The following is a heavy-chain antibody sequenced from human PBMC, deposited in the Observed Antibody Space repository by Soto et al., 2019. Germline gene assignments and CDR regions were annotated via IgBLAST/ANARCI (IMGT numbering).Heavy chain of an antibody. V-gene: IGHV1-46*01. CDR3: ARENNWNYPPSYYGMDV. Sequence: GGFVKGSRKASGYNFTTQHITRVRQGPRQRLEWKGIINPSGGSTSYAQKFQGRVTMTRDTSTSTVYMELSSLRSEDTAVYYCARENNWNYPPSYYGMDVWGQGTTVTVSS. CDR1: GYNFTTQH. J-gene: IGHJ6*02. D-gene: IGHD1-7*01. CDR2: INPSGGST.